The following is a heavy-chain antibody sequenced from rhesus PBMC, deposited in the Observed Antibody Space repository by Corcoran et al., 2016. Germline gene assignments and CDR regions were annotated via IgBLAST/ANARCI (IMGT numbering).Heavy chain of an antibody. CDR1: GYSISRGYY. Sequence: QVQLQESGPGLVKPSETLSPTCAVSGYSISRGYYWSWLRQPPGKGLGWIGYIPFRGTPSSTRPHESRVTIARDTAKNRFSLKLSAVTAADTAVYYCAGGSSGWSFDYWGQGVLVTVSS. CDR3: AGGSSGWSFDY. CDR2: IPFRGTP. J-gene: IGHJ4*01. V-gene: IGHV4-122*02. D-gene: IGHD6-31*01.